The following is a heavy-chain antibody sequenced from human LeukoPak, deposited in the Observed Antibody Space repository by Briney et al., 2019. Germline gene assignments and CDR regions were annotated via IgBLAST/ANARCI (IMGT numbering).Heavy chain of an antibody. CDR3: AKVGGPDYGDYWGMDY. Sequence: HPGGSLRLSCAASGFTFSSYAMSWVRQAPGKGLEWVSAISGSGGSTYYADSVKGRFTISRDNSKNTLYLQMNSLRAEDTAVYYCAKVGGPDYGDYWGMDYWGQGTLVTVSS. D-gene: IGHD4-17*01. CDR1: GFTFSSYA. V-gene: IGHV3-23*01. J-gene: IGHJ4*02. CDR2: ISGSGGST.